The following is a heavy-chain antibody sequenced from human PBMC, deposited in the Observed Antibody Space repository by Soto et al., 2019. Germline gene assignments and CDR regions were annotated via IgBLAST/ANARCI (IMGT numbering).Heavy chain of an antibody. D-gene: IGHD6-13*01. J-gene: IGHJ6*02. V-gene: IGHV3-48*03. CDR2: ISSSGSTI. CDR1: GFTFSSYE. Sequence: GGSLRLSCATSGFTFSSYEMNWVRQAPGKGLEWVSYISSSGSTIYYADSVKGRFTISRDNAKNSLYLQMDSLRAEDTAVYYCARDQEAGSFFPYYYGVDVWGQGTTVTVSS. CDR3: ARDQEAGSFFPYYYGVDV.